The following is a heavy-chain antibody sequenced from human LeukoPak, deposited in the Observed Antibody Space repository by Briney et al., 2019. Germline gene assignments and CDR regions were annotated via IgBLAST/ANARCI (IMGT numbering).Heavy chain of an antibody. CDR1: GGSTSSYY. CDR3: ARDQFGSSPGNWYFDL. Sequence: SETLSLTCTVSGGSTSSYYWSWIRQPPGKGLEWIGYIYYSGSTNYNPSLKSRVTISVDTSKNQFSLKLSSVTAADTAVYYCARDQFGSSPGNWYFDLWGRGTLVTVSS. CDR2: IYYSGST. V-gene: IGHV4-59*01. D-gene: IGHD6-6*01. J-gene: IGHJ2*01.